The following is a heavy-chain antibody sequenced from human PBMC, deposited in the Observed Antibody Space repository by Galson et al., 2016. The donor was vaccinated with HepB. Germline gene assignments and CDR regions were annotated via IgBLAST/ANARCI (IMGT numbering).Heavy chain of an antibody. CDR2: INPNSGDT. V-gene: IGHV1-2*02. CDR1: GYTFSDYY. D-gene: IGHD3-9*01. CDR3: ARGHLRSGILTGYRPPYYFGLDV. Sequence: SVKVSCKASGYTFSDYYLHWVRQAPGQGLEWMGWINPNSGDTHCAQKFQGRVTMTRDTSITTAYMELSSLRSADTAVYFCARGHLRSGILTGYRPPYYFGLDVWGTGTTVSVSP. J-gene: IGHJ6*04.